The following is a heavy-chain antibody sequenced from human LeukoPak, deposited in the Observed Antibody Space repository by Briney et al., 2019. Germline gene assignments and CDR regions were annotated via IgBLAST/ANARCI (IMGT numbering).Heavy chain of an antibody. Sequence: SETLSLTCTVSGGSISGYYWSWSRQPPGKGVEWIGNLYYMRGAWYKSSLKSRVTTSVDTSRNEFSLKLSSVTAADTAVYYCARGQVNIVGAATLLDYWGQGTLVTVSS. D-gene: IGHD1-26*01. J-gene: IGHJ4*02. CDR1: GGSISGYY. V-gene: IGHV4-59*01. CDR2: LYYMRGA. CDR3: ARGQVNIVGAATLLDY.